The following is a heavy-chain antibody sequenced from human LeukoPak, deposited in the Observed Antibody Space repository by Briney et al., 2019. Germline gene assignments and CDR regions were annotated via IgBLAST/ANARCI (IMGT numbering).Heavy chain of an antibody. CDR1: GGSFSGYY. CDR3: ARRSSGWDLDH. V-gene: IGHV4-34*01. CDR2: INHSGST. J-gene: IGHJ4*02. Sequence: SETLSLTCAVYGGSFSGYYWSWIRQPPGKGLEWIGEINHSGSTNYNPSLKSRVTISVDTSKNQFSLKLSSVTAADTAVYYCARRSSGWDLDHWGQGTLVTVSS. D-gene: IGHD6-19*01.